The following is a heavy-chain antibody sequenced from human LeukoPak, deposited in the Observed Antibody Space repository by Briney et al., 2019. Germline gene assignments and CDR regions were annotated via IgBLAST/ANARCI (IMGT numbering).Heavy chain of an antibody. Sequence: GGSLRLSCAASGFTFSSYWMHWVRHAPGKGLVWVSRINSDGSSTSYADSVKGRFTISRDNAKNTLYLQMNSLRAEDTAVYYCAVLVRYYYYGMDVWGQGTTVTASS. J-gene: IGHJ6*02. CDR2: INSDGSST. CDR3: AVLVRYYYYGMDV. V-gene: IGHV3-74*01. CDR1: GFTFSSYW. D-gene: IGHD2-15*01.